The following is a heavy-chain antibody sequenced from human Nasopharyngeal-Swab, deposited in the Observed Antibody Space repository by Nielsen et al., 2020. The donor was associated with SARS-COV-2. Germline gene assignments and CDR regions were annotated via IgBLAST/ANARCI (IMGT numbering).Heavy chain of an antibody. CDR3: ARLVEMATIRSDYFDY. CDR1: GFAFSSYW. CDR2: IKQDGSEK. V-gene: IGHV3-7*01. J-gene: IGHJ4*02. D-gene: IGHD5-24*01. Sequence: GGSLRLSCAASGFAFSSYWMSWVRQAPGKGLEWVANIKQDGSEKYYVDSVKGRFTISRDNAKNSLYLQMNSLRAEDTAVYYCARLVEMATIRSDYFDYWGQGTLVTVSS.